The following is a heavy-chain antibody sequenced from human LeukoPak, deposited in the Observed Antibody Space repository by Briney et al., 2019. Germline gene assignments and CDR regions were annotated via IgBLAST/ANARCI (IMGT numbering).Heavy chain of an antibody. CDR2: ICSNGGCT. V-gene: IGHV3-64*01. D-gene: IGHD6-19*01. Sequence: PGGSLRLSCAASGFTFSSFAMHWVRQAPGKQLEYVSAICSNGGCTYYANSVKGRFTISRDNSKNTLYLQMGSLRAEDTAVYYCAKDRSPIAVAAIFDYWGQGTLVTVSS. CDR3: AKDRSPIAVAAIFDY. J-gene: IGHJ4*02. CDR1: GFTFSSFA.